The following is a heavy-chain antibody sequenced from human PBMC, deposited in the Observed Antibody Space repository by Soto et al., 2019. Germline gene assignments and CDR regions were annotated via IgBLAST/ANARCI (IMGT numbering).Heavy chain of an antibody. Sequence: PXGSLRLSCAAAGFTFSSYGMHWVRQAPGKGLEWVAVISYDGSNKYYADSVKGRFTISRDNSKNTLYLQMNSLRAEDTAVYYCAKDVDTAMALGFDYWGQGTLVTVSS. V-gene: IGHV3-30*18. CDR3: AKDVDTAMALGFDY. J-gene: IGHJ4*02. D-gene: IGHD5-18*01. CDR1: GFTFSSYG. CDR2: ISYDGSNK.